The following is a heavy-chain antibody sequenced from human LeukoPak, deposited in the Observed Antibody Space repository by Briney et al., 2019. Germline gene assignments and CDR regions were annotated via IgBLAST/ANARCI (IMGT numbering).Heavy chain of an antibody. CDR1: GYTFTMYQ. J-gene: IGHJ5*02. CDR2: INPNSGGT. D-gene: IGHD6-19*01. CDR3: AREGNIAVAGKGDWFDP. V-gene: IGHV1-2*02. Sequence: ASVKVSCKASGYTFTMYQIHWVRQAPGQGLEWMGWINPNSGGTNYAQKFQGRVTMTRDTSISTAYMELSRLRSDDTAVYHCAREGNIAVAGKGDWFDPWGQGTLVTVSS.